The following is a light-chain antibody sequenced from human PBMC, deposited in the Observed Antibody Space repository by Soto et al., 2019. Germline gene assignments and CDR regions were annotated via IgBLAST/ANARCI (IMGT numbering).Light chain of an antibody. Sequence: IQMTQSPSSLSASIGDRVTITSRVGQGISSYSAWYRQKAGKAPELLIEAASTLQRGVPSRFSASGSGTDFALTISSLLPEGFATYYCQKHTKYPLSFGGGTTVQIK. J-gene: IGKJ4*01. CDR3: QKHTKYPLS. CDR1: QGISSY. V-gene: IGKV1-9*01. CDR2: AAS.